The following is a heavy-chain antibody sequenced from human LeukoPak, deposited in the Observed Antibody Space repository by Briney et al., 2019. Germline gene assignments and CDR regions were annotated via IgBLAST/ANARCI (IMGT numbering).Heavy chain of an antibody. CDR3: ARDLGSYTSGWYMGFDY. D-gene: IGHD6-19*01. CDR1: GFTFSSYE. Sequence: GGSLRLSCAASGFTFSSYEMNWVRQAPGKGLEWVSYISSSGSTIYYADSVKGRFTISRDNAKNSLYLQVNSLRAEDTAIYYCARDLGSYTSGWYMGFDYWGQGTLVTVSS. V-gene: IGHV3-48*03. J-gene: IGHJ4*02. CDR2: ISSSGSTI.